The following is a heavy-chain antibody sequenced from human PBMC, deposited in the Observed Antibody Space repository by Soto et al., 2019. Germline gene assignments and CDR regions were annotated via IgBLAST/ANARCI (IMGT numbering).Heavy chain of an antibody. J-gene: IGHJ6*02. D-gene: IGHD4-4*01. CDR3: ARGDTVTTLMRYYYYGMDV. Sequence: APLPVSFHAYGYTFSCYAITWVRKGTGQGLEWMGWMNPNSGNTGYAQKFQGRVTMTRNSSISTAYMELSSLRSEDTAVYYCARGDTVTTLMRYYYYGMDVWAQGTTVTVSS. CDR2: MNPNSGNT. V-gene: IGHV1-8*01. CDR1: GYTFSCYA.